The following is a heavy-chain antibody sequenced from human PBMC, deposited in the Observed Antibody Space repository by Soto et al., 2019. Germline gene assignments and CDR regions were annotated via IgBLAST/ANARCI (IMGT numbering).Heavy chain of an antibody. CDR1: GFTFSSYA. D-gene: IGHD3-22*01. Sequence: PGGSLRLSCTASGFTFSSYAMSWVRQAPGKGLEWVSAISGSGGSTYYADSVKGRFTISRDNSKNTLYLQMNSLRAEDTAVYYCAKELMIVVVINLAFDIWGQGTMVTVSS. J-gene: IGHJ3*02. V-gene: IGHV3-23*01. CDR3: AKELMIVVVINLAFDI. CDR2: ISGSGGST.